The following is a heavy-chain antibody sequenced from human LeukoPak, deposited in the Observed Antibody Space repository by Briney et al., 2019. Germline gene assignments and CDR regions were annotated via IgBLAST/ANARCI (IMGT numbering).Heavy chain of an antibody. CDR2: IYHSGST. CDR1: GYSISSGYY. Sequence: SETLSLTCTVSGYSISSGYYWGWIRQPPGKGLEWIGSIYHSGSTYYNPSLKSRVTISVDTSKNQFSLKLSSVTAADTAVYYCASQYYDFWSGSKGYMDVWGKGTTVTVSS. V-gene: IGHV4-38-2*02. CDR3: ASQYYDFWSGSKGYMDV. D-gene: IGHD3-3*01. J-gene: IGHJ6*03.